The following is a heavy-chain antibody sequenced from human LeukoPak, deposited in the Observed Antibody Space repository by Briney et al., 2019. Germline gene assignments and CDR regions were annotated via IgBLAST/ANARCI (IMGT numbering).Heavy chain of an antibody. Sequence: GGSLRPSCAASGFTSSNAWMSWVRQAPGKGLEWVGRIKSKTDGGTTDYAAPVKGRFTISRDDSKNTLYLQMNSLRAEDAAVYYCARDRGYCSSTSCFNWFDPWGQGTLVTVSS. CDR3: ARDRGYCSSTSCFNWFDP. D-gene: IGHD2-2*01. J-gene: IGHJ5*02. V-gene: IGHV3-15*01. CDR2: IKSKTDGGTT. CDR1: GFTSSNAW.